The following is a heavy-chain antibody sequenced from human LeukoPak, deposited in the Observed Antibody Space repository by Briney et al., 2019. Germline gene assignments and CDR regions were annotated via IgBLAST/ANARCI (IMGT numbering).Heavy chain of an antibody. CDR2: IIPIFGTS. J-gene: IGHJ6*03. V-gene: IGHV1-69*01. CDR1: GGTFSIYA. CDR3: ARGPLGHCSSTSCYRNYYYYMDV. Sequence: SVKVSCKSSGGTFSIYAISWVRQAPGQGLEWMGGIIPIFGTSNYAQKFQGRVTITADESTSTAYMELSSLRSEDTAVYYCARGPLGHCSSTSCYRNYYYYMDVWGKGTTVTVSS. D-gene: IGHD2-2*02.